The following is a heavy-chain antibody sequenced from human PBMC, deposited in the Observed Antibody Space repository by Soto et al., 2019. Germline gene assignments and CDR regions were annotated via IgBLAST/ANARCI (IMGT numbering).Heavy chain of an antibody. CDR3: ARDIKGQLTLYYFDY. V-gene: IGHV4-61*01. Sequence: SENLSLTCTVSGGSVDSGTYYWTWIRQPPGKGLEWIGNIYYTGTTNYSPSLRSRVTISLDTSKNQFSLKLNSVTAADTAVYYCARDIKGQLTLYYFDYWVQVTMVIVSS. J-gene: IGHJ4*02. D-gene: IGHD6-13*01. CDR2: IYYTGTT. CDR1: GGSVDSGTYY.